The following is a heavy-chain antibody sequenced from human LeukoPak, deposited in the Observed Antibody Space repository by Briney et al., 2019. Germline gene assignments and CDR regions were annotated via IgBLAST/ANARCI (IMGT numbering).Heavy chain of an antibody. D-gene: IGHD2-2*01. CDR2: ISAYNGNT. Sequence: GASVKVSCKASGYTFTSYGISWVRQAPGQGLEWMGWISAYNGNTNYAQKFQGRVTMTTDTSTSTAYLELRSLTSDDTAMYYCARAPSWRGLDYWGQGTLVTVSS. CDR1: GYTFTSYG. V-gene: IGHV1-18*01. J-gene: IGHJ4*02. CDR3: ARAPSWRGLDY.